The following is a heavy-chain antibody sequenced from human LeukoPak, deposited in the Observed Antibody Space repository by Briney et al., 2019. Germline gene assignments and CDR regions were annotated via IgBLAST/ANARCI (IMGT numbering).Heavy chain of an antibody. CDR1: GYTFTSYA. CDR2: INTNTGNP. CDR3: ARQNIGDAPSSQNSYYYPMDV. D-gene: IGHD5-12*01. J-gene: IGHJ6*02. V-gene: IGHV7-4-1*02. Sequence: ASVKVSCKASGYTFTSYAMNWVRQAPGQGLEWMGWINTNTGNPTYAQGFTGRFVFSLDTSVSTAYLQISSLKAEDTAVYYCARQNIGDAPSSQNSYYYPMDVWGQGTTVTVSS.